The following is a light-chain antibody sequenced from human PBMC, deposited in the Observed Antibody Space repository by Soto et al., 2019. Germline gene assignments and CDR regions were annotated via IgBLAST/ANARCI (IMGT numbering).Light chain of an antibody. CDR1: QSISSW. J-gene: IGKJ1*01. Sequence: DIQMTQSPSPLSASVEDRVTITCRASQSISSWLAWYQQKPGKAPKLLIYKASSLESGVPSRFSGSGSGTEFTLTISSLQPDNFSTHYCQQYNSYTWTFGQGTKVEIK. V-gene: IGKV1-5*03. CDR2: KAS. CDR3: QQYNSYTWT.